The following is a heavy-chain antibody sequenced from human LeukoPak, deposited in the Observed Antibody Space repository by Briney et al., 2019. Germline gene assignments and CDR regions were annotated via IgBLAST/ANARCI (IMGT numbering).Heavy chain of an antibody. V-gene: IGHV5-51*01. CDR3: ARWTSGYYYGMDV. J-gene: IGHJ6*02. CDR1: GYSFTSYW. Sequence: GESLQISCQGSGYSFTSYWIGWVRQMPGKGLEWMGIIYPGDSDTRYSPSFQGQVTISADKSISTAYLQWSSLKASDTAMYYCARWTSGYYYGMDVWGQGTTVTVSS. D-gene: IGHD3-10*01. CDR2: IYPGDSDT.